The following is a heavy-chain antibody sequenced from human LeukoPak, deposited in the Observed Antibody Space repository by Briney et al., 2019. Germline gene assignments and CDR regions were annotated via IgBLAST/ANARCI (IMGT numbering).Heavy chain of an antibody. CDR3: ARCSSTSCSRPSFDY. D-gene: IGHD2-2*01. CDR2: IYYSGST. V-gene: IGHV4-59*11. Sequence: SETLSLTCTVSGGSISSHYWSWIRQPPGKGLEWIGYIYYSGSTNYNPSLKSRVTISVDTSKNQFSLKLSSVTAADTAVYYCARCSSTSCSRPSFDYWGQGTLVTASS. CDR1: GGSISSHY. J-gene: IGHJ4*02.